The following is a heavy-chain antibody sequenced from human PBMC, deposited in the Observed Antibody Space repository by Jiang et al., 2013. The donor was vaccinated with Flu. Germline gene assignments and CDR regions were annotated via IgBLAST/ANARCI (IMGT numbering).Heavy chain of an antibody. CDR2: TYYRSKWYS. V-gene: IGHV6-1*01. J-gene: IGHJ6*02. D-gene: IGHD3-16*01. Sequence: PGLVKPSQTLSLTCAISGDSVSNNNVAWNWIRQSPSRGLEWLGRTYYRSKWYSDYAMSVKSRITVNPDTSKNQFSLQLNSMTPEDAAVYYCTRDWGGLDVWGQGTTVTVSS. CDR1: GDSVSNNNVA. CDR3: TRDWGGLDV.